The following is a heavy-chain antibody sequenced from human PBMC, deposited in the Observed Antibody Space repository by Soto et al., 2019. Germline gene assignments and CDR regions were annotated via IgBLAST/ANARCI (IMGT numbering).Heavy chain of an antibody. V-gene: IGHV3-30-3*01. CDR1: GFTFSSYA. D-gene: IGHD5-18*01. Sequence: QVQLVESGGGVVQPGRSLRLSCAASGFTFSSYAMNWVRQAPGKGLEWVAVISYDGSNKYYADSVKGRFTISRDNSKNTLYLKMNSLRAEDTAVYYCAREYTAMDTVCDYWGQGALVTVSS. CDR2: ISYDGSNK. CDR3: AREYTAMDTVCDY. J-gene: IGHJ4*02.